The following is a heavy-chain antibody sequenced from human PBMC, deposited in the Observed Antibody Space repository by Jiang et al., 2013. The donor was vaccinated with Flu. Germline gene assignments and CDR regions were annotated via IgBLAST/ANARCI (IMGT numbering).Heavy chain of an antibody. J-gene: IGHJ3*02. D-gene: IGHD3-22*01. Sequence: GAEVKKPGESLRISCKGSGYSFTSYWISWVRQMPGKGLEWMGRIDPSDSYTNYSPSFQGHVTISADKSISTAYLQWSSLKASDTAMYYCASRDSSGYYPQGAFDIWGQGTMVTVS. CDR1: GYSFTSYW. CDR3: ASRDSSGYYPQGAFDI. CDR2: IDPSDSYT. V-gene: IGHV5-10-1*01.